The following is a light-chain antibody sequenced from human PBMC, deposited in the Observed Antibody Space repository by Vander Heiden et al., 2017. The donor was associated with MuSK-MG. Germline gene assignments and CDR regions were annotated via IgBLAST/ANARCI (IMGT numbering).Light chain of an antibody. CDR2: AAS. V-gene: IGKV1-39*01. Sequence: DPVTITCRASQSISSYLNWYQQKPGKAPKLLIYAASSLQSGVPSRFSGSGSGTDFTLTISSLQPEDFATYYCQQSDSTPLTFGGGTKVEIK. CDR1: QSISSY. CDR3: QQSDSTPLT. J-gene: IGKJ4*01.